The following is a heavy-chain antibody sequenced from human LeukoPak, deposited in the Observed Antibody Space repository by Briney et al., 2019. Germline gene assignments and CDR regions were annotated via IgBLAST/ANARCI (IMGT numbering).Heavy chain of an antibody. Sequence: GASVKVSCKASGYTFTGYYMHWVRQAPGQGLEWMGWINPNSGGTNYAQKFQGRVTMTRDTSISTAYMELSRLRPDDTAVYYCARGLYYYDSSGQTMSDAFDIWGQGTMVTVSS. J-gene: IGHJ3*02. CDR2: INPNSGGT. V-gene: IGHV1-2*02. CDR3: ARGLYYYDSSGQTMSDAFDI. D-gene: IGHD3-22*01. CDR1: GYTFTGYY.